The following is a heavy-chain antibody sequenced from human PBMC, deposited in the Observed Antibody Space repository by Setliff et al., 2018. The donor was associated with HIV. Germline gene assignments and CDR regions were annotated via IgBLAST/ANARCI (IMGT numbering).Heavy chain of an antibody. J-gene: IGHJ3*02. CDR1: GFTFSTYS. CDR3: ARDRRYYDSRQPCAFDI. Sequence: GGSLRLSCAASGFTFSTYSMNWVRQAPGKGLEWVSYISSVGTIYYADSVKGRFTISRDNVRNSLYLQMDSLRAEDTALYYCARDRRYYDSRQPCAFDIWGQGTMVTVSS. D-gene: IGHD3-22*01. CDR2: ISSVGTI. V-gene: IGHV3-48*01.